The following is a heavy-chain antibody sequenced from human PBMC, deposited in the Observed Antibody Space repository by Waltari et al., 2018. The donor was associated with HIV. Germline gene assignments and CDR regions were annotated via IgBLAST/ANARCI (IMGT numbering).Heavy chain of an antibody. CDR1: GFTFSGYA. V-gene: IGHV3-33*01. CDR2: VWFDGSNE. J-gene: IGHJ6*02. Sequence: QVHLVESGVGVVQPGRSLTLSCEASGFTFSGYAIPWVRPAPGKGMEGVEVVWFDGSNEYYADSVRGRFTISRDSSKNTVYLQMNSLRAEDTAVYYCTRDLVEMASTYYSYYGMDVWGQGTTVTVSS. D-gene: IGHD3-3*01. CDR3: TRDLVEMASTYYSYYGMDV.